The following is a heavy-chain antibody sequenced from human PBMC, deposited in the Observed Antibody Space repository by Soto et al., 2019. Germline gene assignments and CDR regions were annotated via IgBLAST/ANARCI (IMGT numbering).Heavy chain of an antibody. CDR2: INPSGGST. CDR1: GYTFTSYY. J-gene: IGHJ6*02. D-gene: IGHD6-19*01. Sequence: ASVKVSCKASGYTFTSYYMHWVRQAPGQGLEWMGIINPSGGSTSYAQKFQGRVTMTRDTSTSTVYMELSSLRSEDTAVYYCARVVAVAEGPSDRMDVWAQGTTVIVSS. CDR3: ARVVAVAEGPSDRMDV. V-gene: IGHV1-46*01.